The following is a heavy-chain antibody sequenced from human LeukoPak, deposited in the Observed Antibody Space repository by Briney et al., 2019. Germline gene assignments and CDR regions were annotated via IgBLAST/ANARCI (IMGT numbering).Heavy chain of an antibody. J-gene: IGHJ3*02. CDR3: TRDLTNWNDATFDI. CDR1: GFTFSYYW. CDR2: IKQDGSDK. Sequence: GGSLRLSCAASGFTFSYYWTSWVRQAPGKGLEWVANIKQDGSDKYYVDSVKGRFTISRDNAKNSLYLQMNSLSAEDTAMYYCTRDLTNWNDATFDIWGQGTMATVSS. D-gene: IGHD1-1*01. V-gene: IGHV3-7*01.